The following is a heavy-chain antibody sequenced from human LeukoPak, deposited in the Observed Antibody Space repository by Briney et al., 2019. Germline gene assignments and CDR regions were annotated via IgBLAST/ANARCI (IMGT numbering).Heavy chain of an antibody. CDR3: ARDYGSGSYPPIWGYFDY. V-gene: IGHV1-69*05. Sequence: SVKVSCKASGGTFSSYAISWVRQAPGQGLEWMGGIIPIFGTADYAQKFQGRVTITTDESTSTAYMELSSLRSEDTAVYYCARDYGSGSYPPIWGYFDYWGQGTLVTVSS. D-gene: IGHD3-10*01. CDR1: GGTFSSYA. CDR2: IIPIFGTA. J-gene: IGHJ4*02.